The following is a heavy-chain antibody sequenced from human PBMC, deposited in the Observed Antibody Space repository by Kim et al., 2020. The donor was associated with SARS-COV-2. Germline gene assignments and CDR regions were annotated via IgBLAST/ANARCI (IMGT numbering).Heavy chain of an antibody. J-gene: IGHJ4*02. CDR2: INHSGST. CDR3: ARGLGPPNSSSSPRSLDY. Sequence: SETLSLTCAVYGGSFSGYYWSWIRQPPGKGLEWIGEINHSGSTNYNPSLKSRVTISVDTSKNQFSLKLSSVTAADTAVYYCARGLGPPNSSSSPRSLDYWGQGTLVTVSS. CDR1: GGSFSGYY. D-gene: IGHD6-6*01. V-gene: IGHV4-34*01.